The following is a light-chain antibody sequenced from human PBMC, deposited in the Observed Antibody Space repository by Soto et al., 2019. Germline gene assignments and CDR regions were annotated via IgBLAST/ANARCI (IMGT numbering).Light chain of an antibody. V-gene: IGKV1-5*03. CDR1: QSVSSW. J-gene: IGKJ1*01. Sequence: DFQMTQSPSTLSASVGDRVTITCRASQSVSSWLAWYQQKPGKAPKLLIYKASSLDSGVPSRFTGSGSGTEFTLTISSLQPDDFATYYCQQYKTSWTFGQGTKVEIK. CDR2: KAS. CDR3: QQYKTSWT.